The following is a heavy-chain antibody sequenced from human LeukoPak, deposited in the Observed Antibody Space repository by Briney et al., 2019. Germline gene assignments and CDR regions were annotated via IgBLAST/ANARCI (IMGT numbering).Heavy chain of an antibody. D-gene: IGHD1-14*01. CDR1: GGSFSGYY. CDR2: INHSGST. J-gene: IGHJ6*03. Sequence: SETLSLTCAVYGGSFSGYYWSWIRQPPGKGLEWIGEINHSGSTNYNPSLKSRVTISVDTSKNQFSLKLSSVTAADTAVYYCARGPPGEPDYYYYYYMDVWGKGTTVTVSS. V-gene: IGHV4-34*01. CDR3: ARGPPGEPDYYYYYYMDV.